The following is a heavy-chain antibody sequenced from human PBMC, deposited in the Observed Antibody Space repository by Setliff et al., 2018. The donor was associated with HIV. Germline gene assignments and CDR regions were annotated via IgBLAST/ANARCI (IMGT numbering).Heavy chain of an antibody. D-gene: IGHD6-19*01. Sequence: PSETLSLTCNVSGVSISSHYWGWLRQPPGKGLEWIGIFSYNGSTNYNPYLKSRVTKSVDTSKNQVSLKLSSVTAAETAVYYCAREGLAVAGLNWFDPWGQGTLVTVSS. V-gene: IGHV4-59*11. CDR1: GVSISSHY. CDR3: AREGLAVAGLNWFDP. CDR2: FSYNGST. J-gene: IGHJ5*02.